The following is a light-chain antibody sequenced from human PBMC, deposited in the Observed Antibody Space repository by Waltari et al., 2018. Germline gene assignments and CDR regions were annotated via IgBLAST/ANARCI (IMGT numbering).Light chain of an antibody. J-gene: IGLJ2*01. CDR3: CSYAGSSTHVL. CDR2: DVS. Sequence: QSALTQPASVSGSPGQSITISCTGTSSDVGGYNYVSWYQQYPDKAPKLMIYDVSKRPSGVSNRFSGSKSCNTASLTISGLQAEDEADYYCCSYAGSSTHVLFGGGTKLTVL. CDR1: SSDVGGYNY. V-gene: IGLV2-23*02.